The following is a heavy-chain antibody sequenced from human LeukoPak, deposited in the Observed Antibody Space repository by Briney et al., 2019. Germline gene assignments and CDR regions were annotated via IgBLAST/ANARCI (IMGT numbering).Heavy chain of an antibody. CDR1: GGSISSSSYY. D-gene: IGHD2-2*01. V-gene: IGHV4-39*07. CDR3: ARDSWDIVVVPAATYYYYYMDV. CDR2: IYYSGST. Sequence: SETLSLTCTVSGGSISSSSYYWGWIRQPPGKGLEWIGSIYYSGSTYYNPSLKSRVTISADTSKNQFSLKLSSVTAADTAVYYCARDSWDIVVVPAATYYYYYMDVWGKGTTVTVSS. J-gene: IGHJ6*03.